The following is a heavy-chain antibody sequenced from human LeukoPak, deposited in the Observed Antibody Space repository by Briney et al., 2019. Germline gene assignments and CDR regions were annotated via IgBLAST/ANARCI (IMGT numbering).Heavy chain of an antibody. CDR1: GFTFSRYA. CDR3: SRYISGDGMDV. V-gene: IGHV3-7*01. D-gene: IGHD7-27*01. J-gene: IGHJ6*02. CDR2: IKQDGSEK. Sequence: PGGSLRLSCAASGFTFSRYAFHWVRQAPGKGLEWVANIKQDGSEKYSVDSVKGRFTISRDNAKNSLYLQMNSLRAEDTAIYYCSRYISGDGMDVWGQGTTVTVSS.